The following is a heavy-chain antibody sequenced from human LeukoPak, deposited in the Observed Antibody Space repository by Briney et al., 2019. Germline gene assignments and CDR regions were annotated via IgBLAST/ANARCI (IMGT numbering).Heavy chain of an antibody. J-gene: IGHJ4*02. CDR1: GGSISSSSYY. Sequence: SETLSLTCTVSGGSISSSSYYWGGIRQPPGKRLEWIGGIYYSGSTYYNPSLKSRVTISVDTSKNQFSLKLSSVTAADTAVYYCARRTYYYDSSGYSSWYFDYWGQGTLVTVSS. CDR3: ARRTYYYDSSGYSSWYFDY. V-gene: IGHV4-39*07. D-gene: IGHD3-22*01. CDR2: IYYSGST.